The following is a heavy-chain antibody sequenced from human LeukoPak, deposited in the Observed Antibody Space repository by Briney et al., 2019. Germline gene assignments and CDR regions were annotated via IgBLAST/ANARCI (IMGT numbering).Heavy chain of an antibody. CDR3: ARHGRGWYGMDV. Sequence: SEILSLTCNVSGGSMNNYYWSWIRQSPEKGLEWIGYVYYSGSPTYNPSLKTRVTISVDPPKAQVFLTLTSVTAADPAVYYCARHGRGWYGMDVWGQGTTVTVSS. D-gene: IGHD6-19*01. CDR1: GGSMNNYY. CDR2: VYYSGSP. V-gene: IGHV4-59*08. J-gene: IGHJ6*02.